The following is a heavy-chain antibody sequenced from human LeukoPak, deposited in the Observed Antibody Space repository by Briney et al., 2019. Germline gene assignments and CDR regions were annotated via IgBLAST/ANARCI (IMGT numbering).Heavy chain of an antibody. V-gene: IGHV3-33*01. CDR2: IWYDGSNK. D-gene: IGHD5-18*01. CDR3: ARAVDTAMVPGFDY. CDR1: GFTFSSYG. J-gene: IGHJ4*02. Sequence: GGSLRLCCAASGFTFSSYGMHWVRQAPGKGLEWVAVIWYDGSNKYYADSVKGRFTISRDNSKNTLYLQMNSLRAEDTAVYYCARAVDTAMVPGFDYWGQGTLVTVSS.